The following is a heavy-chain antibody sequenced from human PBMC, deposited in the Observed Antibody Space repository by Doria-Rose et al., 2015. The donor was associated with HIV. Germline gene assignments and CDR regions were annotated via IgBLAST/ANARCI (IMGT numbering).Heavy chain of an antibody. CDR2: IFSTGST. CDR1: GGSISHYY. Sequence: QVQLQESGPGLVKPSETLSLTCSVSGGSISHYYWSWIRQPPGKGLEYTGDIFSTGSTNYSHSLKSRVSISIDTSKNKFSLRLSSVTAADTAVYYCARVLSGTYDYWGQGTLVTVSS. J-gene: IGHJ4*02. D-gene: IGHD1-26*01. CDR3: ARVLSGTYDY. V-gene: IGHV4-59*01.